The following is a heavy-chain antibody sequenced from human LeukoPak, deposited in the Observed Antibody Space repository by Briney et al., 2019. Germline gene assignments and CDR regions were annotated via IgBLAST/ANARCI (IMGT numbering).Heavy chain of an antibody. CDR3: ASGYSGYDSIDY. D-gene: IGHD5-12*01. J-gene: IGHJ4*02. CDR1: GASIRGYH. V-gene: IGHV4-4*07. Sequence: SETLSLTCTVSGASIRGYHWNWIRQPAGKGLEWIGRIYASGSTNYNPSLKSRVTISVDKSKNQFSLRLSFVTAADTAVYYCASGYSGYDSIDYWGQGTLGTVSS. CDR2: IYASGST.